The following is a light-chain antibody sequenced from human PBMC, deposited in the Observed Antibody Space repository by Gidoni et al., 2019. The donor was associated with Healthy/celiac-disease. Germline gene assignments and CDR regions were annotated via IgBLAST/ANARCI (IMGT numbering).Light chain of an antibody. CDR2: VAS. J-gene: IGKJ3*01. V-gene: IGKV3-20*01. Sequence: EIVLTQSPGTPSLSPGERATLSCRASQSVSSSYLAWYQQKPGQAPRPLIYVASSRATGIPDRFSGSGSGTDFTLTISRLEPEDFAVYYCQQYGSSPEFTFGPGTKVEIK. CDR1: QSVSSSY. CDR3: QQYGSSPEFT.